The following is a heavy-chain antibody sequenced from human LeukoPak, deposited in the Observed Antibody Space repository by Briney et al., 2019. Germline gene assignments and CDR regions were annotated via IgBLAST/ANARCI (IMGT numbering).Heavy chain of an antibody. CDR3: ARLTRRYYFDY. V-gene: IGHV4-59*01. Sequence: PSETLSLTCTVSGGSISSYYWSWIRQPPGKGLEWIGYIYYSGSTNYNPSLKSRVNISVDTSKNQFSLKLSSVTAADTAVYYCARLTRRYYFDYWGQGTLVTVSS. J-gene: IGHJ4*02. CDR1: GGSISSYY. CDR2: IYYSGST.